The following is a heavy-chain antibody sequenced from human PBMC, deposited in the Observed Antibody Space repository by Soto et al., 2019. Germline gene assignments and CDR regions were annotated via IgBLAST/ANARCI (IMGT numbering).Heavy chain of an antibody. D-gene: IGHD2-15*01. J-gene: IGHJ3*02. V-gene: IGHV1-69*02. CDR1: GGTFSSYT. CDR3: ARGYCSGGSRYGNLLAFDI. CDR2: IIPILGIA. Sequence: GASVKVSCKASGGTFSSYTISWVRQAPGQGLEWMGRIIPILGIANYAQKFQGRVTITADKSTSTAYMELSSLRSEDTAVYYCARGYCSGGSRYGNLLAFDIWGQGTMVTVSS.